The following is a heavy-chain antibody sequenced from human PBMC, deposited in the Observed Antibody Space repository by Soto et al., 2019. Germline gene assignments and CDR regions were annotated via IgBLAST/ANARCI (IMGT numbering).Heavy chain of an antibody. Sequence: GESLKISCKGSGYSFTSYWIGWVRQMPGKGLEWMGIIYPGDSDTRYGPSFQGQVTISADKSISTAYLQWSSLKASDTAMYYCARHGGYDFYYYYGMDVWGQGTTVTVSS. V-gene: IGHV5-51*01. D-gene: IGHD5-12*01. CDR1: GYSFTSYW. CDR2: IYPGDSDT. CDR3: ARHGGYDFYYYYGMDV. J-gene: IGHJ6*02.